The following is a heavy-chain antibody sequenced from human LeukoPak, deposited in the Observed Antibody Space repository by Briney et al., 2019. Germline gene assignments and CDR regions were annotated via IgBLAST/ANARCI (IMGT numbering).Heavy chain of an antibody. D-gene: IGHD3-16*02. CDR1: GFTFSDYA. CDR3: ARHDSFIPF. V-gene: IGHV3-23*01. J-gene: IGHJ4*02. CDR2: ISDSGRSS. Sequence: GGSLRLSCVASGFTFSDYAMSWVRQAPGKGLEWVSGISDSGRSSYYTDSVKGRCTISRDNSKNTVSLQINNLRTEDTAVYFCARHDSFIPFWGQGTLVTVTS.